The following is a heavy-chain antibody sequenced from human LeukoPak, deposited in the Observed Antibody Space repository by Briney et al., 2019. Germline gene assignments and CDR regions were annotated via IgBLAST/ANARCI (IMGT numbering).Heavy chain of an antibody. V-gene: IGHV3-23*01. Sequence: GGSLRLSCAASGFTFSSYAMSWVRQAPGKGLEWVSAISGSGGSTYYADSVKGRFTISRDNSKNTPYLQMNSLRAEDTAVYYCAKGGYGDYGYYYYYGMDVWGQGTTVTVSS. J-gene: IGHJ6*02. CDR1: GFTFSSYA. CDR3: AKGGYGDYGYYYYYGMDV. CDR2: ISGSGGST. D-gene: IGHD4-17*01.